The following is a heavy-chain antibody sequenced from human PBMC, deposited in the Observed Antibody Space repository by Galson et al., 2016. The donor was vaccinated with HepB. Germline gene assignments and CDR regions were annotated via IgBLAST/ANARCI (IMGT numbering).Heavy chain of an antibody. CDR3: ATLLWFGELLYPFDY. Sequence: SLRLSCAASGFSFSSYAMRWVRQAPGKGLEWVSSISGSVGSTYYADSVKGRFTISRDNSKNTLYLQMNSLRAEDTAVYYCATLLWFGELLYPFDYWGQGTLVTVSS. V-gene: IGHV3-23*01. D-gene: IGHD3-10*01. CDR1: GFSFSSYA. J-gene: IGHJ4*02. CDR2: ISGSVGST.